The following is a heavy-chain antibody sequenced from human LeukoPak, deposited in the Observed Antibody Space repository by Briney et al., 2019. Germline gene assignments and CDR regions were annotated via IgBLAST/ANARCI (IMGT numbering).Heavy chain of an antibody. CDR2: ISSSSSYI. CDR3: ASKIAAAGRDY. CDR1: GFAFSSYS. D-gene: IGHD6-13*01. Sequence: GGSLRLSCAASGFAFSSYSMNWVRQAPGKGLEWVSSISSSSSYIYYADSVKGRFTISRDNAKNSLYLQMNSLRAEDTAVYYCASKIAAAGRDYWGQGTLVTVSS. J-gene: IGHJ4*02. V-gene: IGHV3-21*01.